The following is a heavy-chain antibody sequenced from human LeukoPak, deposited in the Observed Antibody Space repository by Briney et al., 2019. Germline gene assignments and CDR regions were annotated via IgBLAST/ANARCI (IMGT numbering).Heavy chain of an antibody. CDR2: IYSAGST. V-gene: IGHV3-53*01. CDR1: GFTVSSNS. D-gene: IGHD3-16*01. CDR3: ARRAGAYTHPYDY. Sequence: GGSLRLSCAASGFTVSSNSMSWVRQAPGKGLEWVSFIYSAGSTHYSDSVKGRFTVSIDNSKNTLYLQMNSLRAEDTAVYYCARRAGAYTHPYDYWGQGTLVTVS. J-gene: IGHJ4*02.